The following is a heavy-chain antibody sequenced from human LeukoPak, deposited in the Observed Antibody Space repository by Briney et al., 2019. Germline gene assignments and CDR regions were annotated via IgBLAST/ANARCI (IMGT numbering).Heavy chain of an antibody. J-gene: IGHJ4*02. CDR3: ARGTRRYYDGSGYYYGEFDY. CDR1: DDSIKNYF. D-gene: IGHD3-22*01. CDR2: VFYSGST. Sequence: PSETLSLTCTVSDDSIKNYFWTWIRQSPWKGLEWIGYVFYSGSTSYNPSLRSRLTMSVDTSKSQFSLNLKSVTAADTAVYYCARGTRRYYDGSGYYYGEFDYWGQGILVTVSS. V-gene: IGHV4-59*01.